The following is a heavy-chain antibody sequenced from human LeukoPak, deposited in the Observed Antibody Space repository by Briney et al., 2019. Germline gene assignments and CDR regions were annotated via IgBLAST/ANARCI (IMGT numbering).Heavy chain of an antibody. CDR2: INTNTGNP. CDR1: GYTFTSYA. D-gene: IGHD6-13*01. CDR3: ARESADDYYYYMDV. V-gene: IGHV7-4-1*02. J-gene: IGHJ6*03. Sequence: VASVKASCKASGYTFTSYAMNWVRQAPGQGLEWMGWINTNTGNPTYAQGFTGRFVFSLDTSVSTAYLQISSLKAEDTAVYYCARESADDYYYYMDVWGKGTTVTVSS.